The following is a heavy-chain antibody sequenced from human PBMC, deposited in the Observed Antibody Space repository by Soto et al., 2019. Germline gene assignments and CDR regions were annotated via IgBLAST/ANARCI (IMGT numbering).Heavy chain of an antibody. CDR2: MNPGSGDT. CDR3: ARIGTCGTSNGFDS. D-gene: IGHD1-1*01. Sequence: ASVDVSFEACRYSFSDNYVSWSRQSSGQGSEWMGWMNPGSGDTGYAQKFQGRVTMTRDISIATAYMELSSLRSDDTGISYCARIGTCGTSNGFDSRGQRT. V-gene: IGHV1-8*01. CDR1: RYSFSDNY. J-gene: IGHJ5*01.